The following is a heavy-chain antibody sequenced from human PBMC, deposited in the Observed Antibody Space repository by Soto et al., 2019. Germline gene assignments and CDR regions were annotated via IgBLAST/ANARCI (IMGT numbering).Heavy chain of an antibody. CDR3: ARGSRSYGMDV. CDR1: GGSFSGYY. D-gene: IGHD6-13*01. J-gene: IGHJ6*02. CDR2: INHSGST. Sequence: SETLSLTCAVYGGSFSGYYWSWIRQPPGKGLEWIGEINHSGSTNYNPSLKSRVTISVXXXXXXFXLXLSXXTAADTAVYYCARGSRSYGMDVWGQGTTVTVSS. V-gene: IGHV4-34*01.